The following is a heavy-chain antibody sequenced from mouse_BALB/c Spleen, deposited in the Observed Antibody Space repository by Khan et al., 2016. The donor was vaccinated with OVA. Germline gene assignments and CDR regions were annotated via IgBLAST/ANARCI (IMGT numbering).Heavy chain of an antibody. D-gene: IGHD1-1*01. J-gene: IGHJ3*01. Sequence: VQLQQSGAELMKPGASVKISCKATGYTFSSYWIEWVKQRPGHGLEWIGEILPGSGRNNYNEKFKGQGTFTADTPSNTAYMQLSNLTYYDSAVYYCARGNYYGSSAWFGYWGQGTLVTVSA. V-gene: IGHV1-9*01. CDR1: GYTFSSYW. CDR2: ILPGSGRN. CDR3: ARGNYYGSSAWFGY.